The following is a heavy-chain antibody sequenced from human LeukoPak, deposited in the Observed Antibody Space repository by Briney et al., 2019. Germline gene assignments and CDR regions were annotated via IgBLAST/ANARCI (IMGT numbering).Heavy chain of an antibody. Sequence: ASVKVSCKASGGTFSSYAISWVRQAPGQGLEWMGGIIPIFGTANYAQKFQGRVTITADKSTSIAYMELSSLRSEDTAVYYCATVRGYSYGMGPFDYWGQGTLVTVSS. CDR3: ATVRGYSYGMGPFDY. D-gene: IGHD5-18*01. CDR2: IIPIFGTA. J-gene: IGHJ4*02. CDR1: GGTFSSYA. V-gene: IGHV1-69*06.